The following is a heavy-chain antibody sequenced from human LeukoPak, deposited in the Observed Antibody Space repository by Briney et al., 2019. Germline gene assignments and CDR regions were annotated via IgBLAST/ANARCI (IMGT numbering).Heavy chain of an antibody. D-gene: IGHD3-10*01. V-gene: IGHV4-39*01. CDR2: IYYSGST. Sequence: SETLSLTCTVSGGSISSSSYYWGWIRQPPGKGLEWIGSIYYSGSTYYNPSLKSRVTISVDTSKNQFSLKLSSVTAADTAVYYCARYARGCIDYWGQGTLVTVSS. CDR3: ARYARGCIDY. CDR1: GGSISSSSYY. J-gene: IGHJ4*02.